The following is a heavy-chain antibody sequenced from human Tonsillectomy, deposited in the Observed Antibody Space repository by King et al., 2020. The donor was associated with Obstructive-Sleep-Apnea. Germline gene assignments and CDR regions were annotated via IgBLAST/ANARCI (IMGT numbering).Heavy chain of an antibody. Sequence: VQLVESGGGLVQPGGSLRLSCLASGFTFSSYAMHWVRQAPGKGLEYVSTISTDGGSTYYADSVKGRFTISRDNSKNTLYLQMSSLRAEDTAVYYCVKPGGTYVRYYFDYWGQGTLVTVSS. D-gene: IGHD1-26*01. J-gene: IGHJ4*02. V-gene: IGHV3-64D*06. CDR1: GFTFSSYA. CDR2: ISTDGGST. CDR3: VKPGGTYVRYYFDY.